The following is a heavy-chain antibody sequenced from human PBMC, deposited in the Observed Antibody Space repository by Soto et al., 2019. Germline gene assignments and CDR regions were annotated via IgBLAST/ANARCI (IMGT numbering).Heavy chain of an antibody. D-gene: IGHD2-15*01. V-gene: IGHV1-3*01. CDR2: INAGTSNT. CDR1: GYTFTSYA. Sequence: QVQLVQSGAEVKKPGASVKVSCKASGYTFTSYAMHWVRQAPGQRLEGMGWINAGTSNTKYSQKFQGRVTITRDTYASTAYMELSSLRYEDTAVYYCARELQADYWGQGTLVTVSS. J-gene: IGHJ4*02. CDR3: ARELQADY.